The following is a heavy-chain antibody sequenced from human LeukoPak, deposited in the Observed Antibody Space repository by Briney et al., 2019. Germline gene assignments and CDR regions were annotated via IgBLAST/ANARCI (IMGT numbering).Heavy chain of an antibody. D-gene: IGHD3-10*01. Sequence: GGSLRLSCAASGFTFSGSAMHWVRQASGKGLEWVGRIRSKANSYATAYAASVKGRFTISRDDSKNTAYLQMNSLKTEDTAMYYCTRYPDGSGSYEGDYWGQGTLVTVSS. J-gene: IGHJ4*02. CDR2: IRSKANSYAT. CDR1: GFTFSGSA. CDR3: TRYPDGSGSYEGDY. V-gene: IGHV3-73*01.